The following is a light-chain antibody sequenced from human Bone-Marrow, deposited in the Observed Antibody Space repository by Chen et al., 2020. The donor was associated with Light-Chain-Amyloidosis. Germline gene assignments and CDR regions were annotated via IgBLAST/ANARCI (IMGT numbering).Light chain of an antibody. CDR3: QVWDRSSDRPV. CDR1: NIGSTS. J-gene: IGLJ3*02. Sequence: SYVLTQPSSVSVAPGQTATIACGGNNIGSTSVHWYQQTPGQAPLLVVYDDSDRPSGIPERLSGSNSGSTANLTISRVEAGDEADYYGQVWDRSSDRPVFGGGTKLTVL. CDR2: DDS. V-gene: IGLV3-21*02.